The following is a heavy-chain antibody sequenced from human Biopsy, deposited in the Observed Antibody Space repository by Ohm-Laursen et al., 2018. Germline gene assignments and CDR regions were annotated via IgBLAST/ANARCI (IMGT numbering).Heavy chain of an antibody. V-gene: IGHV3-23*01. D-gene: IGHD2-2*02. CDR3: ARDMSHLYGLDV. Sequence: LTLTCAASGFTFSNYGMTWVRQAPGKGLEWVSSITGDGGSIHYADSVKGRFTISRDNSENTLYLQMNSLRVEDTAVYYCARDMSHLYGLDVWGQGTTVTVSS. CDR1: GFTFSNYG. J-gene: IGHJ6*02. CDR2: ITGDGGSI.